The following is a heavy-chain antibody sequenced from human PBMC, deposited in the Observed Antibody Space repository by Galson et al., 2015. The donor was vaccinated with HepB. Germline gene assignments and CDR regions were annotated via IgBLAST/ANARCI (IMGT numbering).Heavy chain of an antibody. CDR2: ISGSGGST. V-gene: IGHV3-23*01. CDR1: GFTFSSYA. D-gene: IGHD3-22*01. Sequence: SLRLSCAASGFTFSSYAMSWVRQAPGKGLEWVSAISGSGGSTYYADSVKGRFTISRDNSKNTLYLQMNSLRAEDTAVYYCAKENTRGVSLVVMLMPLPKPTYSNWFDPWGQGTLVTVSS. J-gene: IGHJ5*02. CDR3: AKENTRGVSLVVMLMPLPKPTYSNWFDP.